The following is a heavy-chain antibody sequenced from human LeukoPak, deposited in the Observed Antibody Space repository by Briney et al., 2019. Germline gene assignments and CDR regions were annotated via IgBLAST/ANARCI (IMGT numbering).Heavy chain of an antibody. CDR3: ARPEGYCSSTSCYHAFDI. J-gene: IGHJ3*02. V-gene: IGHV5-51*07. D-gene: IGHD2-2*01. CDR2: IYPGDSNN. CDR1: GYSFTSYW. Sequence: GDFLKICCNGSGYSFTSYWICWLHQMPGKRLEWIGIIYPGDSNNKYSPSFQGQVTISADKSISTAYLQWSSLKASDTAMYYCARPEGYCSSTSCYHAFDIWGQGTMVTVSS.